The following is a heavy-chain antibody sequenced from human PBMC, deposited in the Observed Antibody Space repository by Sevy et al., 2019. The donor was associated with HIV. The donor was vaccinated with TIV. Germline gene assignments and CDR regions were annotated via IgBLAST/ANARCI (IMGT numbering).Heavy chain of an antibody. J-gene: IGHJ3*02. V-gene: IGHV1-69*13. Sequence: ASVKVSCKASGGTFSSYAISWVRQAPGQGLEWMGGIIPIFGTANYAQKFQGRVTITADESTSTAYMGLSSLSSEDTAVYYCARKGFGDYYDSSGYYDAFDIWGQGTMVTVSS. CDR2: IIPIFGTA. CDR3: ARKGFGDYYDSSGYYDAFDI. D-gene: IGHD3-22*01. CDR1: GGTFSSYA.